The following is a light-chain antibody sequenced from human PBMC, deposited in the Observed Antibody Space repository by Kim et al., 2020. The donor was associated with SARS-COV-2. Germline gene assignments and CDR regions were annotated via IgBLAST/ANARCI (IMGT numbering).Light chain of an antibody. CDR1: SNDVGNVG. CDR3: SAWDSSLSAWV. J-gene: IGLJ3*02. CDR2: RNN. V-gene: IGLV10-54*01. Sequence: RQTTTLTCTGTSNDVGNVGATRRQQHQGHPPKLQSSRNNNRTSVISERFSASRSGDTASLTITGVQPEDEADYYCSAWDSSLSAWVFGGGTQLTVL.